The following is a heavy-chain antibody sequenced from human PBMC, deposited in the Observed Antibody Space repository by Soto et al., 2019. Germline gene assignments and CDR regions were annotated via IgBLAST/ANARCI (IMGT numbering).Heavy chain of an antibody. CDR3: ARDLSYYYYMDV. V-gene: IGHV1-46*03. J-gene: IGHJ6*03. CDR1: GYTFTSYY. CDR2: INPRGGST. Sequence: QVQLVQSGAEVKKPGASVKVSCKASGYTFTSYYMHWVRQAPGQGLDWMGIINPRGGSTSYAQKFQGRVTMTRDTSTSTVYMELSSLRSEDTAVYYCARDLSYYYYMDVWGKGTTVTVSS.